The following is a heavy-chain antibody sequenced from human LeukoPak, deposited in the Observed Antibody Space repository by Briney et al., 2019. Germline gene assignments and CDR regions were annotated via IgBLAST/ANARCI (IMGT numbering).Heavy chain of an antibody. J-gene: IGHJ6*02. CDR1: GGSISSNY. CDR2: IYYTGST. Sequence: SETLSLTCTVSGGSISSNYWSWLRQPPGKGLEWIGFIYYTGSTNHNSSLKSRVTLSIDTSKNQLSLKLSSVSAADTAVYYCAAYSLYNGMDVWGQGTTVTVS. V-gene: IGHV4-59*01. D-gene: IGHD4-11*01. CDR3: AAYSLYNGMDV.